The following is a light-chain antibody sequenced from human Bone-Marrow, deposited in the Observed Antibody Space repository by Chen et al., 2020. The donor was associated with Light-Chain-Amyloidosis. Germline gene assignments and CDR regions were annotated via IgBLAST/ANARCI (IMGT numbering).Light chain of an antibody. CDR2: DDS. J-gene: IGLJ3*02. CDR1: NIGSTS. V-gene: IGLV3-21*02. Sequence: SYVLTHPSSVSVAPGQTATLACGGNNIGSTSVHWYQQTPGQAPLLVVYDDSDRHSGIPERLSGSNSGNTATLTISRVEAGDEADYYCQVWDRSSDRPVFGGGTKLTVL. CDR3: QVWDRSSDRPV.